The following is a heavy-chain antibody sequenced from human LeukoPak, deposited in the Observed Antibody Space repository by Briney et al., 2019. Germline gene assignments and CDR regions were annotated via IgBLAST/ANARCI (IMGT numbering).Heavy chain of an antibody. J-gene: IGHJ4*02. Sequence: GASVKVSCKASGVSFSNFAFNWVRQAPGQGLEWMGRISPLFGKPNYAPNFQGRVTITADKSTGTAYVEMSSLRIEDTAVYFCATRIHDILTAYEWGQGTLVTVSS. V-gene: IGHV1-69*04. CDR2: ISPLFGKP. CDR3: ATRIHDILTAYE. D-gene: IGHD3-9*01. CDR1: GVSFSNFA.